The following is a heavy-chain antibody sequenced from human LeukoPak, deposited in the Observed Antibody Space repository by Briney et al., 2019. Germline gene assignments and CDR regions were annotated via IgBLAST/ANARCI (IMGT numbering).Heavy chain of an antibody. CDR2: IYSGGSI. V-gene: IGHV3-66*01. Sequence: GGSLRLSCAASGFTVSSNYMSWVRQAPGKGLEWVSVIYSGGSIYYADSVKGRFTISRDNSKNTLYLQMNSLRAEDTAVYYCARGGGYSGYDWDYWGQGTLVTVSS. J-gene: IGHJ4*02. CDR3: ARGGGYSGYDWDY. D-gene: IGHD5-12*01. CDR1: GFTVSSNY.